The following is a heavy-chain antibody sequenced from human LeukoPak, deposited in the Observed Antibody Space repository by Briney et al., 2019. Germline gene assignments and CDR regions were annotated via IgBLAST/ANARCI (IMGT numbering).Heavy chain of an antibody. Sequence: PGGSLRLSCAASGFTVSSIYMSWVRQAPGKGLEWVSVVYSGGGTYYADSVKGRFTISRDNSKNTLYLQMNSLRGDDTAVYYCARGSDYDSSFDLWGRGTLVTVSS. CDR3: ARGSDYDSSFDL. J-gene: IGHJ2*01. D-gene: IGHD5-12*01. CDR1: GFTVSSIY. CDR2: VYSGGGT. V-gene: IGHV3-66*01.